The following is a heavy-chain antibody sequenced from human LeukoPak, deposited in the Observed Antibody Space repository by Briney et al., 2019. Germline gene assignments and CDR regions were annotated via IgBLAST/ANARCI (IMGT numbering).Heavy chain of an antibody. J-gene: IGHJ4*02. V-gene: IGHV3-15*01. Sequence: GGSLRLSCAASGFTFSNSWMLWVRQAPGRGLEWVGRIKRDIDGGTTDYAAPVKGRFTITRDDSENTLYLQMNSLKTEDTAVYDCTTDLPRSTSCSHDYWGQGTQVTVSS. CDR2: IKRDIDGGTT. D-gene: IGHD2/OR15-2a*01. CDR1: GFTFSNSW. CDR3: TTDLPRSTSCSHDY.